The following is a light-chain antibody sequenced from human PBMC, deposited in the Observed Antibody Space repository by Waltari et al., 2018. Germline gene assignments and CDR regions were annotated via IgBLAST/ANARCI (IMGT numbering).Light chain of an antibody. CDR2: DND. J-gene: IGLJ3*02. CDR1: SSNIGAGPD. V-gene: IGLV1-40*01. CDR3: QSYDSGQWV. Sequence: QSVLTQPPSVSGAPGQRVTISRTGSSSNIGAGPDVHWYQQFSGTAPKLLIFDNDNRPSGVPDRFSGSRSGTSAYLAITGLQTDDEADYFCQSYDSGQWVFGGGTKVTVL.